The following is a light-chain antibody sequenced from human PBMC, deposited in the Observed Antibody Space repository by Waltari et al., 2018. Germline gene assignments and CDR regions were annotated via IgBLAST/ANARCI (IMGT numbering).Light chain of an antibody. V-gene: IGKV1-33*01. J-gene: IGKJ3*01. Sequence: IQMTQSPSSLSASVGDSVTITCQASQEISNYLNWYQHKPGKAPKLLIYDASNLQPGVPSRFSGSGSGTDYTFTITSLQPEDVATYYCQQYDNPLFTFGPGTKVDIK. CDR2: DAS. CDR3: QQYDNPLFT. CDR1: QEISNY.